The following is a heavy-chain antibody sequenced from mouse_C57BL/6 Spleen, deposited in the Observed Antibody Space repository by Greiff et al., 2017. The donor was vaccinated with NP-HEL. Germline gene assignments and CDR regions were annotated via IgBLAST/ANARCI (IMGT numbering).Heavy chain of an antibody. CDR2: ISYDGSN. V-gene: IGHV3-6*01. Sequence: EVQLQQSGPGLVKPSQSLSLTCSVTGYSITSGYYWNWIRQFPGNKLEWMGYISYDGSNNYKPSLKNRISITRDTSKNQFFLKLNSVTTEDTATYDCAIDGRDGYYDYAIDYWGQGTSVTVSS. J-gene: IGHJ4*01. CDR1: GYSITSGYY. D-gene: IGHD2-3*01. CDR3: AIDGRDGYYDYAIDY.